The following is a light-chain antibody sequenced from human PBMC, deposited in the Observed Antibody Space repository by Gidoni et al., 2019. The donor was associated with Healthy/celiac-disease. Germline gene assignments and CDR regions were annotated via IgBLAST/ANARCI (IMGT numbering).Light chain of an antibody. V-gene: IGKV1-5*03. CDR3: QQYKSYPWT. J-gene: IGKJ1*01. CDR2: KAS. Sequence: DIQMTQSPSTLSASVGDRVTITCRASQSISSWLDWYQQKPGKAPKLLIYKASSLESGVPSRFSGSGSGTEFTLTISSLQPDDFATYYCQQYKSYPWTFXQXTKVEIK. CDR1: QSISSW.